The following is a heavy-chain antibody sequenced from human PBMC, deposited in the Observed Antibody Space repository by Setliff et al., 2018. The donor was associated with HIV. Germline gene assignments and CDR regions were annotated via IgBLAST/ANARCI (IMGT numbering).Heavy chain of an antibody. Sequence: ASVRVSCKASGYTFNTYPINWVRQAPGQGLELMGWINTATGSPRFAQGFRGRFGFSLDASVTTTYLHINNLEAADSAIYYCARDGADYNFRSGTHPFDIWGQGTLVTVSS. J-gene: IGHJ4*02. V-gene: IGHV7-4-1*02. CDR2: INTATGSP. D-gene: IGHD3-3*01. CDR1: GYTFNTYP. CDR3: ARDGADYNFRSGTHPFDI.